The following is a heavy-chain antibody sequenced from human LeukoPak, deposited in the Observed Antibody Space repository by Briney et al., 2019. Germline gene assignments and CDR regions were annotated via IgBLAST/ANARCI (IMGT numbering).Heavy chain of an antibody. J-gene: IGHJ6*02. CDR2: IYYSGST. CDR3: ARLGIAAAGTWNYYYYYGMDV. CDR1: GGSISSSSYY. D-gene: IGHD6-13*01. V-gene: IGHV4-39*01. Sequence: SETLSLTCTVSGGSISSSSYYWGWIRQPPGTGLEWIGSIYYSGSTYYNPSLKSRVTISVDTSKNQFSLKLSSVTAADTAVYYCARLGIAAAGTWNYYYYYGMDVWGQGTTVTVSS.